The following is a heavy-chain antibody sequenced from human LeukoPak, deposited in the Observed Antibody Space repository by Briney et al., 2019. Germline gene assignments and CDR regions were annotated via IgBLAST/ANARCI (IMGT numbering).Heavy chain of an antibody. CDR3: ARGGGHIAEVADFDY. J-gene: IGHJ4*02. CDR1: GGSISSYY. Sequence: SETLSLTCTVSGGSISSYYWNWIRQPPGKGLEWIGYIYYSGTTNYNPSLKSRVTISVDTSKNQFSLKLSSVTAADTAVYYCARGGGHIAEVADFDYWGQGTLVTVSS. V-gene: IGHV4-59*01. CDR2: IYYSGTT. D-gene: IGHD2-21*01.